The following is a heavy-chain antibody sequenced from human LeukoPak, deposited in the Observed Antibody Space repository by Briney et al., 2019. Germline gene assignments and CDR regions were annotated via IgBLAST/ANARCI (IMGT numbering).Heavy chain of an antibody. D-gene: IGHD5-24*01. Sequence: SETLSLTCTVSVGSITSSSSYWGWIRQPPGKGLEWIGHIYYSGTTYHTPSLKSRVTISVDTSKNQFSLRLTSVTAADTAVYYCARVVRTTINLCYYYYSMDVWGKGTTVTVSS. V-gene: IGHV4-39*01. CDR2: IYYSGTT. CDR3: ARVVRTTINLCYYYYSMDV. CDR1: VGSITSSSSY. J-gene: IGHJ6*04.